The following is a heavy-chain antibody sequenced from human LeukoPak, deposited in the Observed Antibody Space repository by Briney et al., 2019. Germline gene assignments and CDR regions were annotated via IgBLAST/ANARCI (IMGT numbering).Heavy chain of an antibody. CDR2: INSDGSST. J-gene: IGHJ3*02. CDR1: GFTFSSYW. Sequence: PGGSLRLSCAASGFTFSSYWMHWVRQAPGKGLVWVSRINSDGSSTSHADSVKGRFTISRDNAKNTLYLQMNSLRAEDTAVYYCARVLYDFWSGYYTVPYLDAFDIWGQGKMVTVSS. V-gene: IGHV3-74*01. CDR3: ARVLYDFWSGYYTVPYLDAFDI. D-gene: IGHD3-3*01.